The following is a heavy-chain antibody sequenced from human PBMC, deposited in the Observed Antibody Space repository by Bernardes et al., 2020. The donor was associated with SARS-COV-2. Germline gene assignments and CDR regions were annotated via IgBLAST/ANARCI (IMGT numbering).Heavy chain of an antibody. J-gene: IGHJ4*02. Sequence: GGSLRLSCAASGFTFSSYGMHWVRQAPGKGLEWVAVIWYDGSNKYYADSVKGRFTISRDNSKNTLYLQMNSLRAEDTAVYYCARDPGGSSWFGELSPYYFDYWGQGTLVTVSS. CDR1: GFTFSSYG. CDR3: ARDPGGSSWFGELSPYYFDY. CDR2: IWYDGSNK. D-gene: IGHD3-10*01. V-gene: IGHV3-33*01.